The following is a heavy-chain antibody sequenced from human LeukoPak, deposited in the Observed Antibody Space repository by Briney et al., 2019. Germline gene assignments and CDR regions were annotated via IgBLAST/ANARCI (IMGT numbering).Heavy chain of an antibody. D-gene: IGHD1-26*01. Sequence: SETLSLTCSVSGGSISSYFWSWIRQPPGKGLEWIGYINHSGNTYYNPSLKSRVTISVDTSKNQLSLKLSSVTAADTAVYYCARGQGIGSYYLDYWGQGTLVTVSS. J-gene: IGHJ4*02. CDR1: GGSISSYF. CDR3: ARGQGIGSYYLDY. V-gene: IGHV4-59*01. CDR2: INHSGNT.